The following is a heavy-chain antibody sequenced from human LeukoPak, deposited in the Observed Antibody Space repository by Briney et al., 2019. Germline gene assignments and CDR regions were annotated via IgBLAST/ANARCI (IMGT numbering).Heavy chain of an antibody. V-gene: IGHV3-30*02. J-gene: IGHJ4*02. CDR1: GFGFSSYG. Sequence: GGSLRLSCEASGFGFSSYGMYWVRQTPDKGLEWVPYLRKDATYSNYADSVRGRFTISRDNSKYTVDLQMTSLRIEGTAVYYCASGGPTRGTLESWGQGTLVTVSS. D-gene: IGHD1-26*01. CDR2: LRKDATYS. CDR3: ASGGPTRGTLES.